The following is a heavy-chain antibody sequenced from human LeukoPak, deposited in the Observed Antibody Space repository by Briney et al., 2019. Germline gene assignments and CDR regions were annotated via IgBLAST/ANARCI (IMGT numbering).Heavy chain of an antibody. D-gene: IGHD6-19*01. Sequence: GGSLRLSCAAPGFTFSNAWMSWVRQAPGKGLEWVGRIKSKTDGGTTDYAAPVKGRFTISRDDSKNTLYLQMNSLKTEDTAVYYCCWYSSGLLGYWGQGTLVTVSS. CDR1: GFTFSNAW. J-gene: IGHJ4*02. V-gene: IGHV3-15*01. CDR2: IKSKTDGGTT. CDR3: CWYSSGLLGY.